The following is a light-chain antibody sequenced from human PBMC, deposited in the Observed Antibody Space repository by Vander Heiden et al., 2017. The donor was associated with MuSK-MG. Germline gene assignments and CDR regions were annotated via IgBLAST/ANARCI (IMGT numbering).Light chain of an antibody. CDR2: GKN. CDR3: SSRDSSGLHVV. J-gene: IGLJ2*01. Sequence: SSELTQDPAVLSLGQSVRITCQGDSLENYYACWYQQKPGQAPLLVFYGKNNRPSGIPDRFSGSSSGNTASLTITGAQAEDEADYYCSSRDSSGLHVVFGGGTKLTVL. V-gene: IGLV3-19*01. CDR1: SLENYY.